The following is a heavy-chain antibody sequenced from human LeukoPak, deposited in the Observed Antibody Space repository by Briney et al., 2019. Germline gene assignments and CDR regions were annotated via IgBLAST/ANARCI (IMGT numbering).Heavy chain of an antibody. CDR1: GGSISSYY. J-gene: IGHJ4*01. V-gene: IGHV4-39*07. Sequence: PSETLSLTCTVSGGSISSYYWSWIRQPPGKGLEWIVSMSYSGHTYYNPSLKSRVTTSIDTSKNQLSLNLKSVTAADTAVYYCARDRDVDDFDSWGHGTLVTVSS. D-gene: IGHD2-15*01. CDR3: ARDRDVDDFDS. CDR2: MSYSGHT.